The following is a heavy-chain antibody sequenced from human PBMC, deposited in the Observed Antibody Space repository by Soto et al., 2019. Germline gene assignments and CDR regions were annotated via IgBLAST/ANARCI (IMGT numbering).Heavy chain of an antibody. J-gene: IGHJ4*02. V-gene: IGHV3-33*01. D-gene: IGHD2-15*01. CDR1: GFTFSSYG. CDR3: ARDRGVVVAAI. CDR2: IWYDGSNK. Sequence: QVQLVESGGGVVQPGRSLRLSCAASGFTFSSYGMHWVRQAPGKGLEWVAVIWYDGSNKYYADSVKGRFTISRDNSKNPLYRQMNSLRAEDTAVYYCARDRGVVVAAIWGQGTLVTVSS.